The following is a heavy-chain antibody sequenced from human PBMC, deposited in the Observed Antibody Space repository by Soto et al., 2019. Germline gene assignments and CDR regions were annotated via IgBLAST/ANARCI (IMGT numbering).Heavy chain of an antibody. CDR1: GGTFSSYA. D-gene: IGHD3-10*01. J-gene: IGHJ6*02. CDR2: IIPIFGTA. Sequence: QVQLVQSGAEVKKPGSSVKVSCKASGGTFSSYAISWVRQARGQGLEWMGGIIPIFGTANYAQKFQGRVTITADESTSTAYMELSSLRSEDTAVYYCARAAYGSGSPYYYYGMDVWGQGTTVTVSS. V-gene: IGHV1-69*01. CDR3: ARAAYGSGSPYYYYGMDV.